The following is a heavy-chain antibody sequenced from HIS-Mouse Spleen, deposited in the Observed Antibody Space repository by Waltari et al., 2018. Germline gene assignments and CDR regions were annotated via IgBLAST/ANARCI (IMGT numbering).Heavy chain of an antibody. V-gene: IGHV2-70*15. CDR3: ARIAEGYSSGWYAFDY. CDR2: IDWDDYK. D-gene: IGHD6-19*01. CDR1: GFSLSTSGMC. Sequence: QVTLRESGPALVKPTQTLTLTCTFSGFSLSTSGMCVSWIRQPPGMALGWLARIDWDDYKYYSTSLKTRLTISKDTSKNQVVLTMTNMDPVDTATYYCARIAEGYSSGWYAFDYWGQGTLVTVSS. J-gene: IGHJ4*02.